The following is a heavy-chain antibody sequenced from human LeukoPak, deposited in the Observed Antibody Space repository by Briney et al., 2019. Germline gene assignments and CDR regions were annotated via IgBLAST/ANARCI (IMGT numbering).Heavy chain of an antibody. J-gene: IGHJ5*02. V-gene: IGHV4-30-2*01. Sequence: SETLSLTCAVSGGSISCGGYSWSWIRQPPGKGLEWIGYIYHSGSTYYNPSLKSRVTISVDRSKNQFSLKLSSVTAADTAVYYCARRARSYWFDPWGQGTLVTVSS. CDR2: IYHSGST. CDR3: ARRARSYWFDP. CDR1: GGSISCGGYS.